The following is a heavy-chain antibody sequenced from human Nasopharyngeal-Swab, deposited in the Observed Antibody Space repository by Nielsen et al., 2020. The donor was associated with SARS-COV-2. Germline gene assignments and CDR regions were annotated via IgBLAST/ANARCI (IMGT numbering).Heavy chain of an antibody. CDR3: AEDGNGGYLVNYYMDV. J-gene: IGHJ6*03. CDR2: ISYDGSNK. D-gene: IGHD5-12*01. Sequence: GESLKISCAASGFTFSSYGMHWVRQAPGKGLEWVAVISYDGSNKYYADSVKGRFTISRDNSKNTLYLQMNSLRAEDTAVYYCAEDGNGGYLVNYYMDVWGKGTTVTVSS. CDR1: GFTFSSYG. V-gene: IGHV3-30*18.